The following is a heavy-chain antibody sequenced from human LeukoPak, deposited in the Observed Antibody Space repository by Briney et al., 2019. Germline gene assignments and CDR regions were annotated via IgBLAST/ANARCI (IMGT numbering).Heavy chain of an antibody. CDR3: ARDMRTIFEPATSDWFDP. V-gene: IGHV3-21*01. CDR1: GFTFSSYS. J-gene: IGHJ5*02. Sequence: PGRSLRLSCAASGFTFSSYSMNWVRQAPGKGLEWVSSISSSSSYIYYADSVKGRFTISRDNAKNSLYLQMNSLRAEDTAVYYCARDMRTIFEPATSDWFDPWGQGTLVTVSS. CDR2: ISSSSSYI. D-gene: IGHD3-9*01.